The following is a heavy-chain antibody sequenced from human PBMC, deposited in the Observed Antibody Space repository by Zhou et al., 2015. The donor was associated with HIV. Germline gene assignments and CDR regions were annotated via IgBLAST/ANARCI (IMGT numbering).Heavy chain of an antibody. J-gene: IGHJ4*02. V-gene: IGHV1-69*08. CDR1: GGTFSSYT. Sequence: QVQLVQSGAEVKKPGSSVKVSCKASGGTFSSYTISWVRQAPGQGLEWMGRIIPILGIANYAQKFQGRVTITADKSTSTAYMELSSLRSEDTAVYYCARDPITMVRGVKGENYFDYWGQGTLVTVSS. D-gene: IGHD3-10*01. CDR3: ARDPITMVRGVKGENYFDY. CDR2: IIPILGIA.